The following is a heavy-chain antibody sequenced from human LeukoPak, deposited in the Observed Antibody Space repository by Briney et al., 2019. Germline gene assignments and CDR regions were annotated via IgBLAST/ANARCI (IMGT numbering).Heavy chain of an antibody. V-gene: IGHV3-48*03. D-gene: IGHD3-10*01. Sequence: GGSLRLSCAASGFAFSNDKMKWVRQAPGKGLEWVSYISSSGSIIYYSDSVKGRFTISRNNAKNSLYLQMNSLRAEDTAVYYCARDFGYFWGQGTLVTVSS. CDR3: ARDFGYF. CDR2: ISSSGSII. J-gene: IGHJ4*02. CDR1: GFAFSNDK.